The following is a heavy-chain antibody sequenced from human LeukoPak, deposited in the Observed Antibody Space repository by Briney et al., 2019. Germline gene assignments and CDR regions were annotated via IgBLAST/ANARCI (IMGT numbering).Heavy chain of an antibody. V-gene: IGHV3-23*01. CDR3: AKVVGDSSCFPFDY. D-gene: IGHD3-22*01. CDR2: ISGSGGST. J-gene: IGHJ4*02. CDR1: GSTFTSYA. Sequence: GGSLRPACAAYGSTFTSYAMSWVRQAPGKGLEWVSAISGSGGSTYYANSVKGRFTISKDNSKNTLYLQMNSLRAEDTAVYYCAKVVGDSSCFPFDYWGQGTLVTVSS.